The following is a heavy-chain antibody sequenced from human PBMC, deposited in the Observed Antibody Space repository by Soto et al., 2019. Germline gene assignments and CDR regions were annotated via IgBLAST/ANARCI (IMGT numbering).Heavy chain of an antibody. CDR3: ARRMVVTPWMDGYYFDY. V-gene: IGHV4-31*03. CDR1: GGSISSGGYY. Sequence: PSETLSLTCTVSGGSISSGGYYWSWIRQHPGKGLEWIGYIYYSGSTYYNPSLKSRVTISVDTSKNQFSLKLSSVTAADTAVYYCARRMVVTPWMDGYYFDYWGQGTLVTVSP. J-gene: IGHJ4*02. CDR2: IYYSGST. D-gene: IGHD2-21*02.